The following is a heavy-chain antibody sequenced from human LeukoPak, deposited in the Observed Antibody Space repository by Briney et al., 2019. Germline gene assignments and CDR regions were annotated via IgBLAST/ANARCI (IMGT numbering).Heavy chain of an antibody. J-gene: IGHJ4*02. CDR3: TREGCGATSCYTNDY. Sequence: GGSLRLSCAASGFTFSASPMHWVRQASGKGLEWIGRITGTYATAYSASVKGRFTISRDDSKCTTYLQMNSLETEDTAVYYCTREGCGATSCYTNDYWGQGTLVTVSS. V-gene: IGHV3-73*01. CDR2: ITGTYAT. D-gene: IGHD2-2*02. CDR1: GFTFSASP.